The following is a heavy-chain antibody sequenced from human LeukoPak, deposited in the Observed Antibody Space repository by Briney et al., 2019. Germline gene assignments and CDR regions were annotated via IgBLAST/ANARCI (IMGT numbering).Heavy chain of an antibody. CDR3: ARGRSQWLVRVSDY. CDR1: GFTFSSYA. D-gene: IGHD6-19*01. V-gene: IGHV3-23*01. CDR2: ISGSGGST. J-gene: IGHJ4*02. Sequence: GGSLRLSCAASGFTFSSYAMSWVCQAPGKGLEWVSAISGSGGSTYYADFVKGRFTISRDNSKNTLYLQMNSLRAEDTAVYYCARGRSQWLVRVSDYWGQGTLVTVSS.